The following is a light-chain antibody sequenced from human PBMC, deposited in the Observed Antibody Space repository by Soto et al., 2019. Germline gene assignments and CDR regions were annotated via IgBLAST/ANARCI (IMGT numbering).Light chain of an antibody. CDR1: QSVSSN. CDR3: QQYNTWPPLT. J-gene: IGKJ4*01. V-gene: IGKV3-15*01. CDR2: GAS. Sequence: EILMTQSPATLSVSPGERATLFCRASQSVSSNLAWYQQKPGQTPRLLIYGASTRATGIPARFSGSGSGTEFTLTISSLQSEDFAVYYCQQYNTWPPLTFGGGTKVEIK.